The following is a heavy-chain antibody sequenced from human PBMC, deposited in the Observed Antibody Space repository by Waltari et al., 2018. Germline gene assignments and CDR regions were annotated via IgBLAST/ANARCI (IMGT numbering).Heavy chain of an antibody. CDR2: TRNKANSYST. CDR3: ASGRTYGQTGDY. V-gene: IGHV3-72*01. CDR1: GFPFSDHY. D-gene: IGHD2-8*01. J-gene: IGHJ4*02. Sequence: EVQLVESGGGLVQPGGSLRLSCAASGFPFSDHYMDWVRQAPGKGLEWVGRTRNKANSYSTEYAASVKGRFTISRDESKNSVFLEMNSLKTEDTAVYYCASGRTYGQTGDYWGQGTLVTVSS.